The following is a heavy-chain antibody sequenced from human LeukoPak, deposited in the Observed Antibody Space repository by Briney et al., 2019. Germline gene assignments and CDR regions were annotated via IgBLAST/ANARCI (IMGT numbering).Heavy chain of an antibody. D-gene: IGHD3-3*01. V-gene: IGHV1-69*05. CDR3: ARASSGYFAFDI. CDR1: GGTFSSYA. J-gene: IGHJ3*02. Sequence: SVKVSCKASGGTFSSYAISWVRQAPGQGLEWMGGIIPIFGTANYAQKSQGRVTITTDESTSTAYMELSSLRSEDTAVYYCARASSGYFAFDIWGQGTMVTVSS. CDR2: IIPIFGTA.